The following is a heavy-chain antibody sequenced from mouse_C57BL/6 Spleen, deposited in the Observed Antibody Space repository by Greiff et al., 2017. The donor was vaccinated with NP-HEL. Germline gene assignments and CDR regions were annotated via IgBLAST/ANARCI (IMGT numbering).Heavy chain of an antibody. D-gene: IGHD1-1*01. CDR3: ARDPLYYYGSSYAYFDY. CDR1: GYSITSGYY. Sequence: EVQLQESGPGLVKPSQSLSLTCSVTGYSITSGYYWNWIRQFPGNKLEWMGYISYDGSNNYNPYLKNRISITRDTSKNQFFLKLNSVTTEDTATYYCARDPLYYYGSSYAYFDYWGQGTTLTVSS. CDR2: ISYDGSN. J-gene: IGHJ2*01. V-gene: IGHV3-6*01.